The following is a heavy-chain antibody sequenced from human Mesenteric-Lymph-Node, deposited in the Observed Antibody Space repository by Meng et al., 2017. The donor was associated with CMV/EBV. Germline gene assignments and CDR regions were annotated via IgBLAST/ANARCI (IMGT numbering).Heavy chain of an antibody. CDR2: ISGSGGST. CDR3: AKPFLRGQLYYYYGMDV. CDR1: GFTFSSYA. Sequence: GESLKISCAASGFTFSSYAMSWVRQAPGKGLEWVSAISGSGGSTYYADSVKGRFTISRDNSKNTLYLQMKSLRAEDTAVYYCAKPFLRGQLYYYYGMDVWGQGTTVTVSS. D-gene: IGHD1-1*01. J-gene: IGHJ6*02. V-gene: IGHV3-23*01.